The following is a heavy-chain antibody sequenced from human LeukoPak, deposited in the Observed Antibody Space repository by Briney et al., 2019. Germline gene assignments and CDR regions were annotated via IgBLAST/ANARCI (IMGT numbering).Heavy chain of an antibody. CDR3: ARVGAHYYDSTGYYYSRFFDS. CDR1: SGSFNTYD. Sequence: PSETLSLTCTVSSGSFNTYDWSWIRQPPGEGLEWIGCVYYSGNTYYKPSLKSRVTISLDTSKQQFSLNLKSVTAADTAVYYCARVGAHYYDSTGYYYSRFFDSWGQGTLVTVSS. J-gene: IGHJ4*02. V-gene: IGHV4-59*01. CDR2: VYYSGNT. D-gene: IGHD3-22*01.